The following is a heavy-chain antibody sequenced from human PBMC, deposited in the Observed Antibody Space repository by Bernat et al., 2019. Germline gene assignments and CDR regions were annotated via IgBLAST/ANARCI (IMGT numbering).Heavy chain of an antibody. CDR1: GYTFTGYY. Sequence: QVQLVQSVADVKKPGASVKVSCKASGYTFTGYYMHWVRQAPGQGLEWMGWINPNSGGTNYAQKFQGWVTMTRDTSISTAYMELSRLGSDDTAVYYCARERADYYDSSGHDAFDIWGQGTMVTVSS. D-gene: IGHD3-22*01. CDR3: ARERADYYDSSGHDAFDI. V-gene: IGHV1-2*04. CDR2: INPNSGGT. J-gene: IGHJ3*02.